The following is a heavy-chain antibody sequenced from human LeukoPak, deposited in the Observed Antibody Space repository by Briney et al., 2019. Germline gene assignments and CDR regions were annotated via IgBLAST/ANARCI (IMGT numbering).Heavy chain of an antibody. CDR2: ISNGGLSI. D-gene: IGHD1-1*01. CDR1: GFTFSSYE. Sequence: PGGSLRLSCAASGFTFSSYEMNWVRQAPGKGLEWVSYISNGGLSIYYADSVKGRFTISRDNAKNSLYLQMNSLRAEDTAVYYCGRVPRTTRAFDVWGQGTMVTVSS. J-gene: IGHJ3*01. CDR3: GRVPRTTRAFDV. V-gene: IGHV3-48*03.